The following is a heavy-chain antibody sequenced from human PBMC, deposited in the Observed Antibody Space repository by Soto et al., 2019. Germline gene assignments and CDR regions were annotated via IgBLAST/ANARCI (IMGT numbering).Heavy chain of an antibody. CDR2: ISGSGGST. V-gene: IGHV3-23*01. Sequence: PGGSLRHSCAASGFTFSSYAMSWVRQAPGKGLEWVSAISGSGGSTYYADSVKGRFTISRDNSKNTLYLQMNSLRAEDTAVYYCAKDSTLRPEYYFDYWGQGTLVTVSS. J-gene: IGHJ4*02. D-gene: IGHD6-6*01. CDR1: GFTFSSYA. CDR3: AKDSTLRPEYYFDY.